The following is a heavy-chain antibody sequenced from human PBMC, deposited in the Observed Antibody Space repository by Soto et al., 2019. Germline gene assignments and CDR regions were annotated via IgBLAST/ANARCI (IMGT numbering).Heavy chain of an antibody. Sequence: RRLSCAASGFSFSDSYMSWIRQAPGKGLEWVSHISSGSSYIKYADSVEGRFTISRDNAKNSLYLQMNSLRAEDTAVYFCARDTEETGWFDFWGLGILVTVSS. CDR2: ISSGSSYI. V-gene: IGHV3-11*06. J-gene: IGHJ4*02. CDR1: GFSFSDSY. CDR3: ARDTEETGWFDF. D-gene: IGHD6-19*01.